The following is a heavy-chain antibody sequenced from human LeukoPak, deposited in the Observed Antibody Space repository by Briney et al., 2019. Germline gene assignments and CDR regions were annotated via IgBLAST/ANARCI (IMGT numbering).Heavy chain of an antibody. Sequence: SETLSLTCTVSGGSISSYYWSWIRQPPGKGLEWIGYIYYSGSTNYNPSLKSRVTISVDTSKNQFSLKLSSVTAADTAVYYCARGHRRRPIAAAGGDAFDIWGQGTMVTVSS. CDR1: GGSISSYY. V-gene: IGHV4-59*12. J-gene: IGHJ3*02. D-gene: IGHD6-13*01. CDR2: IYYSGST. CDR3: ARGHRRRPIAAAGGDAFDI.